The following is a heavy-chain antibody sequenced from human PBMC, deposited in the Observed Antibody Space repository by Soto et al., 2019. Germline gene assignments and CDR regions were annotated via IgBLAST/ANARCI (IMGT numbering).Heavy chain of an antibody. D-gene: IGHD2-8*01. CDR1: GVSISTYY. CDR2: IYYGSSA. V-gene: IGHV4-59*08. Sequence: PSETLSLTCTVSGVSISTYYWSWIRQPPGKGLEWIGYIYYGSSADYNPSLKSRVTISVDTSKKQFSLKLSSVTAADTAVYYCARGGHCANGVCSALDYWGQGTLVTVSS. CDR3: ARGGHCANGVCSALDY. J-gene: IGHJ4*02.